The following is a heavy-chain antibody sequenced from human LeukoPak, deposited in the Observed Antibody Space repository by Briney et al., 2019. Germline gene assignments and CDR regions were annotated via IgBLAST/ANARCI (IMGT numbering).Heavy chain of an antibody. D-gene: IGHD3-9*01. CDR1: GYTFTGYY. J-gene: IGHJ6*03. CDR2: INPNSGGT. Sequence: ASVKVSCKSSGYTFTGYYMHWVRQAPGQGLEGMGWINPNSGGTNYAQKFQGRVTMTRDTSISTAYMELSRLRSDDTAVYYCARDLDRPNTYYDILTGYYSHYYYYYMAVWGKGTTVTVSS. CDR3: ARDLDRPNTYYDILTGYYSHYYYYYMAV. V-gene: IGHV1-2*02.